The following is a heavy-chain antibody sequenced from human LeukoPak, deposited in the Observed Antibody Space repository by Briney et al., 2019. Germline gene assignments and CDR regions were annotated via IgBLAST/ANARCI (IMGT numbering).Heavy chain of an antibody. D-gene: IGHD2-2*01. CDR3: ARIEAGIVAVPARQPRPPPPRYCDY. CDR2: IYTTGTT. CDR1: GDSITSYY. V-gene: IGHV4-4*07. Sequence: SETLSLTCTVSGDSITSYYWSWIRQSAEKGLEWIGRIYTTGTTNYNPSLESRVTISRDTPKNQFFLNLNAVTAADTAVYFCARIEAGIVAVPARQPRPPPPRYCDYWGQGILVTVSS. J-gene: IGHJ4*02.